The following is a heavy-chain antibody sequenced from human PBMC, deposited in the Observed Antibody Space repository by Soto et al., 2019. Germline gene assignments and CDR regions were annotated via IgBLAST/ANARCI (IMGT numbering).Heavy chain of an antibody. Sequence: ASVKVSGKASGYTFTFYDINWVRQASGQGLERLGLMNPKSGQTGHAPKSQSRDTMTAYSSISTAYMELTSLRSEDTAVYYCAREIAPALDWFGPWGQGTLFTVSS. D-gene: IGHD6-13*01. CDR2: MNPKSGQT. CDR3: AREIAPALDWFGP. V-gene: IGHV1-8*01. CDR1: GYTFTFYD. J-gene: IGHJ5*02.